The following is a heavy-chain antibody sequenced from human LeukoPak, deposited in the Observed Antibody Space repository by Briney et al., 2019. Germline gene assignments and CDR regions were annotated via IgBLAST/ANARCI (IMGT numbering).Heavy chain of an antibody. CDR2: IKQDGSEK. J-gene: IGHJ4*02. CDR3: ARDWGRF. V-gene: IGHV3-7*01. Sequence: GGSLRLSCVASGFTFSSYWMSWVRQAPGKGLGWVANIKQDGSEKYYVDSVKGRFTISRDNAKNSLYLQMNSLRAEDTAVYYCARDWGRFWGQGTLVTVSS. D-gene: IGHD3-16*01. CDR1: GFTFSSYW.